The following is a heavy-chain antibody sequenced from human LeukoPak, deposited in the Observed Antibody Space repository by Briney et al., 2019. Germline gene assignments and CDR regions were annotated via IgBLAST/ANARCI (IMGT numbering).Heavy chain of an antibody. CDR1: GFTFSSYS. V-gene: IGHV3-21*01. CDR2: ISSSSSYI. Sequence: PGGSLRLSCAASGFTFSSYSMNWVRQAPGKGLEWVSSISSSSSYIYYAGSVKGRFTISRDNAKNSLYLQMNSLRAEDTAVYYCARDPLYFHWGQGTLVTVSS. CDR3: ARDPLYFH. D-gene: IGHD3-9*01. J-gene: IGHJ4*02.